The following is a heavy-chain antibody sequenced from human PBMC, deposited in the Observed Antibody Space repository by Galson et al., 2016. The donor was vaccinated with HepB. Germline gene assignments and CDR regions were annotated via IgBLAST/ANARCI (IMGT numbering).Heavy chain of an antibody. CDR2: INSGSRNT. CDR1: GYTFNDYV. Sequence: SVKVSCKASGYTFNDYVIHWVRQAPGQRLEWMGWINSGSRNTKYSQKFQGRVTIARATSASTAYMELSSLRSEDTAVYYCATSRRGGIVLEPPAAWGQGTLVTVSS. V-gene: IGHV1-3*01. J-gene: IGHJ5*02. CDR3: ATSRRGGIVLEPPAA. D-gene: IGHD2-2*01.